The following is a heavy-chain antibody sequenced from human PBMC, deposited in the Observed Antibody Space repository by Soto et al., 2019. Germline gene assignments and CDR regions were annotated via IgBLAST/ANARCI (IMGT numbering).Heavy chain of an antibody. CDR1: GGSISSLY. CDR3: ARDTTVVTPYVRHAFDI. J-gene: IGHJ3*02. V-gene: IGHV4-59*11. D-gene: IGHD4-17*01. CDR2: IYYSGST. Sequence: PSETLSLTCTVFGGSISSLYWSRIRQPPGKGLEWIGYIYYSGSTNYNPSLKSRVTISVDTSKNQFSLKLSSVTAADTAVYYCARDTTVVTPYVRHAFDIWGQGTMVTVSS.